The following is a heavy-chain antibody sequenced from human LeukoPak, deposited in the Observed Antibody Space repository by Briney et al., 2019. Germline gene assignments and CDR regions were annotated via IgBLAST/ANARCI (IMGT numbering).Heavy chain of an antibody. CDR3: AASTWYSSGWYHWCDP. D-gene: IGHD6-19*01. J-gene: IGHJ5*02. CDR1: GDSVSSNSAA. CDR2: TYYRSKWYN. V-gene: IGHV6-1*01. Sequence: SQALSLTCAFSGDSVSSNSAAWNWIRQSPSRGLEWLGRTYYRSKWYNDYAVSVKSRITINPDTSKNQFSLQLNSVTPEDTAVYYCAASTWYSSGWYHWCDPRGQGTLVTVSS.